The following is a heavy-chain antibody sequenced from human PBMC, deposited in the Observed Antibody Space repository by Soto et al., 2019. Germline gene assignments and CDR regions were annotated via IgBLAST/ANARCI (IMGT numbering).Heavy chain of an antibody. CDR2: IYFTGST. Sequence: QVKMQESGPGLVKPSQTLSLTCTVSGGSIHSGGYYWAWIRQHPGKGLEWIGNIYFTGSTYYNPSLKSRITISVDTSKNQFSLNLNSVTDADTAVYYCVREAATLVNNRYDYYCLDVWGQGTTVTVSS. CDR3: VREAATLVNNRYDYYCLDV. J-gene: IGHJ6*02. D-gene: IGHD6-13*01. CDR1: GGSIHSGGYY. V-gene: IGHV4-31*03.